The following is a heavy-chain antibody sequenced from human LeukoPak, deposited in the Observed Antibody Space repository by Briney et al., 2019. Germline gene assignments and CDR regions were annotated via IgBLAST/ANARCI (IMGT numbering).Heavy chain of an antibody. CDR1: GFTFSSYA. CDR2: ISGSGGST. Sequence: GGSLRLSCAVSGFTFSSYAMSWVRQAPGKGLEWVSAISGSGGSTYYADSVKGRFTISRDNSKNTLYLQMNGLRAEDTAVYYCAKDSFRVPQDWFDPWGQGTLVTVSS. V-gene: IGHV3-23*01. CDR3: AKDSFRVPQDWFDP. J-gene: IGHJ5*02. D-gene: IGHD2-21*01.